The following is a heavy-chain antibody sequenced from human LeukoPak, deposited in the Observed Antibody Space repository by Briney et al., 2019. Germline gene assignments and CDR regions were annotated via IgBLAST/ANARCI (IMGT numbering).Heavy chain of an antibody. CDR3: AKGARGYSGYDPPYYFDY. CDR1: GFTFSSYG. J-gene: IGHJ4*02. V-gene: IGHV3-30*18. Sequence: GGSLRLSCAASGFTFSSYGMHWVRQAPGKGLEWVAVISYDGSNKYYADSVKGRFTISRDNPKNTLYLQMNSLRAEDTAVYYCAKGARGYSGYDPPYYFDYWGQGTLVTVSS. CDR2: ISYDGSNK. D-gene: IGHD5-12*01.